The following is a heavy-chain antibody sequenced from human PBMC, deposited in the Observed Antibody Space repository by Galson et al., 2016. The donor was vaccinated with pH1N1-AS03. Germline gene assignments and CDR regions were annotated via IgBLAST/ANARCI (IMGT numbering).Heavy chain of an antibody. V-gene: IGHV4-39*01. J-gene: IGHJ4*02. CDR1: GGSISSGSYY. D-gene: IGHD2-15*01. CDR2: IFYSGDT. CDR3: ARRCGGGSCTDC. Sequence: SETLSLTCTVSGGSISSGSYYWAWIRQPPGKGLEWIGSIFYSGDTFYNPSLKSRVTISVDTSKNQFSLKLSSVTAADTAVYYCARRCGGGSCTDCWGQGTLVTVSP.